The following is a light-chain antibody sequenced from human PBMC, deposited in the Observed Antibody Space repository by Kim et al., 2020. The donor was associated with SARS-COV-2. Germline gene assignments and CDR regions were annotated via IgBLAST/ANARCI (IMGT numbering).Light chain of an antibody. CDR1: SSDIGGYNY. CDR3: SSYTGRNTFV. J-gene: IGLJ1*01. CDR2: EVT. V-gene: IGLV2-8*01. Sequence: GQSGTSSCTGTSSDIGGYNYVSWYQQHPGKAPKLMIYEVTKRPSGVPDRFSGSKSGNTASLTVSGLQAEDEADYFCSSYTGRNTFVFGTGTQLTVL.